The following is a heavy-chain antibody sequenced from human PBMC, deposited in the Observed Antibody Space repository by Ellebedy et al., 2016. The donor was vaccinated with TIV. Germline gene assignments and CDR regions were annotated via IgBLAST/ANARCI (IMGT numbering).Heavy chain of an antibody. CDR3: ARVRGVATIDYGMDV. D-gene: IGHD5-12*01. J-gene: IGHJ6*02. Sequence: GESLKISCAVSGYDITSYATSWVRQAPGKGLEWVAGITGAGGRYYGDCMKGRFAVSRDNSDNTVSLQMNSLRADDTAVYYCARVRGVATIDYGMDVWGQGTTVTVSS. CDR1: GYDITSYA. V-gene: IGHV3-23*01. CDR2: ITGAGGR.